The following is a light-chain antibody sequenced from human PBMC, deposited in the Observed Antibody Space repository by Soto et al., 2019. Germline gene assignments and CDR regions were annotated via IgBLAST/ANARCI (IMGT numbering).Light chain of an antibody. V-gene: IGLV2-8*01. CDR1: SSDIGGYNY. J-gene: IGLJ3*02. Sequence: QSALTQPPSASGSPGQSVTISCTGTSSDIGGYNYVSWYQQHPGKAPKLIIYEVSKRPSGVPDRFSGSKSGNTASLTVSGLQAEDEADYYCTSYAGSNNVVFAGGTKLTGL. CDR3: TSYAGSNNVV. CDR2: EVS.